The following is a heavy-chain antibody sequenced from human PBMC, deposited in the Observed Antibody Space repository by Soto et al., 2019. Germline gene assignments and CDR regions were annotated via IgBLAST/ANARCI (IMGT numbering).Heavy chain of an antibody. J-gene: IGHJ6*02. Sequence: QVQLVQSGDEVKKPGASVKVSCKASGYIFVNYGIAWVRQAPGQGLEWMGWISPYTGNTHSATKVQGRLTMTTDTSTSTAYMALGILTSDDTAVYYCVMVDNYVTPTPQDVWGQGTTVTVSS. D-gene: IGHD3-16*01. V-gene: IGHV1-18*01. CDR1: GYIFVNYG. CDR2: ISPYTGNT. CDR3: VMVDNYVTPTPQDV.